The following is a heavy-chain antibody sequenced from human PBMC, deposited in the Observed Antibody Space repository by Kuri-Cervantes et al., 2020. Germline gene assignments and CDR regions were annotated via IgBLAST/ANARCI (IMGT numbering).Heavy chain of an antibody. D-gene: IGHD3-3*01. CDR1: GFTFSSYA. CDR2: ISGSSGYI. Sequence: GGSLRLSCAASGFTFSSYAMSWVRQAPGKGLEWVSAISGSSGYIYYADSVKGRFTISRDNAKNSLYLQMNSLRAEDTAVYYCARYGSGDFDIWGQGTMVTVSS. CDR3: ARYGSGDFDI. V-gene: IGHV3-21*01. J-gene: IGHJ3*02.